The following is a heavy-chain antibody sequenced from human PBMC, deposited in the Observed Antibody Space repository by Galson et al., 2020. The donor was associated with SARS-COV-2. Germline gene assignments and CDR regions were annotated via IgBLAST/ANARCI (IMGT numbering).Heavy chain of an antibody. V-gene: IGHV3-30*03. CDR2: ISYDGSNQ. CDR1: GFTFSSYG. J-gene: IGHJ4*02. CDR3: ATAGYCSSWYGYPYYFDY. D-gene: IGHD6-13*01. Sequence: GGSLRLSCAASGFTFSSYGMHWVRQAPGKGLEWVAVISYDGSNQYYADSVKGRFTISRDNSKNTLYLQMNSLRAEDTAVYYCATAGYCSSWYGYPYYFDYWGQGTLVTVSS.